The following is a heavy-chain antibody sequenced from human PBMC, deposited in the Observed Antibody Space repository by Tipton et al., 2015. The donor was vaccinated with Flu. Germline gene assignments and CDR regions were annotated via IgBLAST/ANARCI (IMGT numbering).Heavy chain of an antibody. D-gene: IGHD6-19*01. CDR2: INPSGGST. CDR1: GYTFTSYY. V-gene: IGHV1-46*01. Sequence: QLVQSGAEVKKPGASVKVSCKASGYTFTSYYMHWVRQAPGQGLEWMGIINPSGGSTSYAQKFQGRVTMTRDTSTSTVYMELSSLRSEDTAVYYCARAAAVAGTKDAFDIWGQGTMVPVSS. J-gene: IGHJ3*02. CDR3: ARAAAVAGTKDAFDI.